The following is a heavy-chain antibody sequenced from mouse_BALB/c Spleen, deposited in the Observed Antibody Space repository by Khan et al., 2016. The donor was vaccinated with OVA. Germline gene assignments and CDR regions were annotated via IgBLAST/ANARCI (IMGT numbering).Heavy chain of an antibody. D-gene: IGHD1-1*01. CDR1: SYTFTDYA. CDR2: ISTYYGNT. V-gene: IGHV1S137*01. CDR3: ARDPYYYGSSFYAMDY. Sequence: VQLVESGPELVRPGVSVKISCKGSSYTFTDYAMHWVKQSHAKSLEWIGVISTYYGNTNYNQKFKGKATMTVDKSSSTAYMELARLTSEDSAVYYCARDPYYYGSSFYAMDYWGQGTSVTVSS. J-gene: IGHJ4*01.